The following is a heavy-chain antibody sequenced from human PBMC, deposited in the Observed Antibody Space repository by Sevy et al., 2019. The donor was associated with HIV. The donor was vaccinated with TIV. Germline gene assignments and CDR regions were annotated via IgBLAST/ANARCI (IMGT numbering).Heavy chain of an antibody. Sequence: GESLKISCAASGFNFSSYGMHWVRQAPGKGLEWVAVISYAGSSKYYADSMKGRFTISRDNSKNTLYLQINSLRAEDRAVYYCAKESGSYYDFWSGHDAFDIWGQGTMVTVSS. V-gene: IGHV3-30*18. CDR1: GFNFSSYG. J-gene: IGHJ3*02. CDR2: ISYAGSSK. D-gene: IGHD3-3*01. CDR3: AKESGSYYDFWSGHDAFDI.